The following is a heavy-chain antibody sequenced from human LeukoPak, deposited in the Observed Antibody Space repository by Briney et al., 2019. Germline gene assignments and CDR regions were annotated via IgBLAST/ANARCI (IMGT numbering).Heavy chain of an antibody. V-gene: IGHV3-7*01. CDR2: IKQDGSEK. J-gene: IGHJ4*02. CDR3: ARTRGPYYDFWSGYFDY. D-gene: IGHD3-3*01. CDR1: GFTFSSYW. Sequence: GGSLRLSCAASGFTFSSYWMSWVRQAPGKGLEWVASIKQDGSEKYYVDSVKGRFTISRDNAKNSLYLQMNSLRAEDTAVYYCARTRGPYYDFWSGYFDYWGQGTLVTVSS.